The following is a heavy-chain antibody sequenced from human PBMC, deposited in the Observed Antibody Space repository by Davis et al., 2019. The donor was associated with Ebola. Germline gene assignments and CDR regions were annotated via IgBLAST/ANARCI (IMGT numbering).Heavy chain of an antibody. V-gene: IGHV4-34*01. CDR3: ARAATVITGGWFDP. J-gene: IGHJ5*02. CDR2: INHSGST. CDR1: GGSISSYY. Sequence: SETLSLTCTVSGGSISSYYWSWIRQPPGKGLEWIGEINHSGSTNYNPSLKSRVTISVDTSKNQFSLKLSSVTAADTAVYYCARAATVITGGWFDPWGQGTLVTVSS. D-gene: IGHD4-17*01.